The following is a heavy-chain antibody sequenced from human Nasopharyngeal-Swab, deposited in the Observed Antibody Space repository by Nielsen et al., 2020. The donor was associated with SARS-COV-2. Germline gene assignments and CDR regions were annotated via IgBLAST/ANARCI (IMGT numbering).Heavy chain of an antibody. Sequence: GESLKISCAASGFTFSSYAMHWVRQAPGKGLEWVAVISYDGSNKYYADSVKGRFTISRENAKNSLYLQMNSLRAEDTAVYYCARGGDYRYYFDYWGQGTLVTVSS. CDR2: ISYDGSNK. CDR1: GFTFSSYA. CDR3: ARGGDYRYYFDY. J-gene: IGHJ4*02. D-gene: IGHD4-17*01. V-gene: IGHV3-30*14.